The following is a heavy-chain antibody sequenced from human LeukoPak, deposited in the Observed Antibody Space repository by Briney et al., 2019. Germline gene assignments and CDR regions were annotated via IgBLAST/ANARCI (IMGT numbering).Heavy chain of an antibody. CDR1: GFTFSSYG. CDR3: AKMKPLPRFLEWLPPDY. D-gene: IGHD3-3*01. CDR2: IRYDGSNK. V-gene: IGHV3-30*02. Sequence: GGSLRLSCAASGFTFSSYGMHWVRQAPGKGLEWVAFIRYDGSNKYYADSVKGRFTISRDNSKNTLYLQMNSLRAEDTAVYYCAKMKPLPRFLEWLPPDYWGQGTLVTVSS. J-gene: IGHJ4*02.